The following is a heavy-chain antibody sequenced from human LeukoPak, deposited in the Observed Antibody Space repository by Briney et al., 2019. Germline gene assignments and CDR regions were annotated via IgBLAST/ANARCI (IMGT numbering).Heavy chain of an antibody. CDR2: INPYNGNT. Sequence: GASVKVSCKASGYTFTSYGISWVRQAPGQGPECMGWINPYNGNTNYALKVQGRVTMTTDTSTSTAYLELRSLGSDDTATYYCAREIYGRFDYWGQGTLVTVSS. CDR1: GYTFTSYG. CDR3: AREIYGRFDY. D-gene: IGHD4-17*01. V-gene: IGHV1-18*01. J-gene: IGHJ4*02.